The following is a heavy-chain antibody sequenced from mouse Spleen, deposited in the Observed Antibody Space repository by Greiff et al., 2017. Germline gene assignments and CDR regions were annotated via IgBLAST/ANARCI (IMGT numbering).Heavy chain of an antibody. J-gene: IGHJ2*01. CDR2: ISSGGSYT. CDR3: ARHLGDLYYFDY. CDR1: GFTFSSYA. D-gene: IGHD3-1*01. V-gene: IGHV5-9-3*01. Sequence: EVKLMESGGGLVKPGGSLKLSCAASGFTFSSYAMSWVRQTPEKRLEWVATISSGGSYTYYPDSVKGRFTISRDNAKNTLYLQMSSLRSEDTAMYYCARHLGDLYYFDYWGQGTTLTVSS.